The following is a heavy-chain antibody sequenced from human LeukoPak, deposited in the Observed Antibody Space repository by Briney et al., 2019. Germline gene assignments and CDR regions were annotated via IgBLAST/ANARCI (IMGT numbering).Heavy chain of an antibody. D-gene: IGHD2-15*01. CDR2: IYTSGST. CDR3: ARRSPVVAAGDAFDI. Sequence: SETLSLTCTVSGGSISSYYWSWIRQPAGKGLEWIVRIYTSGSTSYNSSLKSRVTMSVDTSKNQFSLKLNSVTAADTAVYYCARRSPVVAAGDAFDIWGQGTMVTVSS. J-gene: IGHJ3*02. V-gene: IGHV4-4*07. CDR1: GGSISSYY.